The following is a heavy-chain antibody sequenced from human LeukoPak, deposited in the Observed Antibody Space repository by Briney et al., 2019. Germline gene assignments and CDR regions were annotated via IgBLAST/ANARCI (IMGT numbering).Heavy chain of an antibody. J-gene: IGHJ4*02. V-gene: IGHV7-4-1*02. CDR1: GYTFTSYA. D-gene: IGHD5-24*01. CDR2: INTNTGNP. Sequence: ASVKVSCKASGYTFTSYAMNWVRQAPGQGLEWMGWINTNTGNPTYAQGFTGRFVFSLDTSVSTAYLQISSLKAEDTAVYYCARTIRNGYNLYYFDYWGQGTLVTVSS. CDR3: ARTIRNGYNLYYFDY.